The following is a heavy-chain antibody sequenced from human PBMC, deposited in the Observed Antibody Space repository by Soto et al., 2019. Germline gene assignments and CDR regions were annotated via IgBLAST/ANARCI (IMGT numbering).Heavy chain of an antibody. CDR3: ARDRGKRFLERFPHSDYYGMDV. CDR2: ISAYNGNT. J-gene: IGHJ6*02. Sequence: ASVKVSCKASGYTFTSYGISWVRQAPGQGLEWMGWISAYNGNTNYAQKLQGRVTMTTDTSTSTAYMELRSLRSDDTAVYYCARDRGKRFLERFPHSDYYGMDVWGQGTTVTVSS. D-gene: IGHD3-3*01. V-gene: IGHV1-18*01. CDR1: GYTFTSYG.